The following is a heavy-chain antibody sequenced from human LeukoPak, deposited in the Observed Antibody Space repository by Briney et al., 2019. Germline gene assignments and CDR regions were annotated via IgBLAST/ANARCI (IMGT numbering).Heavy chain of an antibody. CDR2: ISSSSSYI. Sequence: GGSLRLSCAASGFTFSSYSMNWVRQAPGKGLEWVSSISSSSSYIYYADSVKGRFTISRDNAKNSLYLQMNSLRAEDTAVYYCARDPEVPAAAIRGFDYWGQGTLVTVSS. D-gene: IGHD2-2*01. V-gene: IGHV3-21*01. CDR3: ARDPEVPAAAIRGFDY. CDR1: GFTFSSYS. J-gene: IGHJ4*02.